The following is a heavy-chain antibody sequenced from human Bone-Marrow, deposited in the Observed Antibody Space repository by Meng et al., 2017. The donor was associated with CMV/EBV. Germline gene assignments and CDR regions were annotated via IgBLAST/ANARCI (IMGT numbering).Heavy chain of an antibody. D-gene: IGHD2/OR15-2a*01. Sequence: GESLKISCAASGFTFDDYTMHWVRQAPGKGLEWVSLISWDGGSTYYADSVKGRFTISRDNSKNSLYLQMNSLRTEDTAFDYGAKVSGFIDGYFDLWGRGTLVTVSS. J-gene: IGHJ2*01. CDR2: ISWDGGST. V-gene: IGHV3-43*01. CDR1: GFTFDDYT. CDR3: AKVSGFIDGYFDL.